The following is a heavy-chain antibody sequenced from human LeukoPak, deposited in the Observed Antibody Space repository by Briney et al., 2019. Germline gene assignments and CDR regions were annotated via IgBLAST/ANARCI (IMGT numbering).Heavy chain of an antibody. CDR2: LRYDGITK. D-gene: IGHD3-9*01. CDR3: ASGYGWLSSN. CDR1: GFTFGSTG. J-gene: IGHJ4*02. V-gene: IGHV3-30*02. Sequence: GGSLRLSCAASGFTFGSTGMHWVRLPPGKGPEWVALLRYDGITKYYAESVQGRFTISRDISKSTLYLEMNSLRAEDTAVYYCASGYGWLSSNWGRGTLVTVSS.